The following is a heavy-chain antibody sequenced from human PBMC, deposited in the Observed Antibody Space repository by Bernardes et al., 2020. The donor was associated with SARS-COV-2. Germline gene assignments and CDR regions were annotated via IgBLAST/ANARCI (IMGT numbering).Heavy chain of an antibody. CDR1: GGTFSSYA. J-gene: IGHJ4*02. V-gene: IGHV1-69*13. CDR2: IIPIFGTA. CDR3: ARERGFLGGGFDY. D-gene: IGHD3-3*01. Sequence: SVKVSCKASGGTFSSYAISWVRQAPGQGLEWMGGIIPIFGTANYAQKFQGRVTITADESKNTLYLQMNSLRAEDTAVYYCARERGFLGGGFDYWGQGTLVTVSS.